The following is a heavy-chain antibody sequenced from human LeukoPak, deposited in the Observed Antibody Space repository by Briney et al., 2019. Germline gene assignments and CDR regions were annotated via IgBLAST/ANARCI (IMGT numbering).Heavy chain of an antibody. CDR3: ARAIRSSGVDY. CDR1: GYSFTSYW. D-gene: IGHD7-27*01. CDR2: INPNSGGT. Sequence: GESLKISCKGSGYSFTSYWIGWVRQMPGKGLEWMGWINPNSGGTNYAQKFQGRVTMTRDTSISTAYMELSRLRSDDTAVYYCARAIRSSGVDYWGQGTLVTVSS. J-gene: IGHJ4*02. V-gene: IGHV1-2*02.